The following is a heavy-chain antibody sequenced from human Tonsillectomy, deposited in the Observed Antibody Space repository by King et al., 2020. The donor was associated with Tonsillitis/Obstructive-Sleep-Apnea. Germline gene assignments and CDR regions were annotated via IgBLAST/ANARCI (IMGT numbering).Heavy chain of an antibody. D-gene: IGHD3-10*01. V-gene: IGHV3-43*02. J-gene: IGHJ4*02. CDR3: AKDIPYYYGSGSSFDY. CDR2: ISGDGGST. CDR1: GFTFDDYA. Sequence: QLVQSGGGVVQPGGSLRLSCAASGFTFDDYAMHWVRQAPGKGLEWVSLISGDGGSTYYADSVKGRFTISRDNSKNSLYLQMNSLRTEDTALYYCAKDIPYYYGSGSSFDYWGQGTLVTVSS.